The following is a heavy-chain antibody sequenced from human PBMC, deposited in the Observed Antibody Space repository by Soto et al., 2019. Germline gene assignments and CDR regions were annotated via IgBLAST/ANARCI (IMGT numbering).Heavy chain of an antibody. V-gene: IGHV1-46*03. CDR2: INPSGGST. J-gene: IGHJ4*02. CDR3: ASDCSSSWSHLCY. Sequence: GASVKVSCKASGYTFTSYCMHWVRQAPGQGLEWMGIINPSGGSTSYAQKFQGRVTMTRDTSTSTVYMELSSLRSEDTAVYYCASDCSSSWSHLCYWGQGTLVTVS. CDR1: GYTFTSYC. D-gene: IGHD6-13*01.